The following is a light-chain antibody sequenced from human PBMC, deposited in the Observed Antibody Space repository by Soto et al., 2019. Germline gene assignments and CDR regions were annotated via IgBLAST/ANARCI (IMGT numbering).Light chain of an antibody. CDR2: GAS. V-gene: IGKV3-15*01. CDR3: QQYNNWPPPT. J-gene: IGKJ1*01. Sequence: EIVMTQSPATLSVSPGERATPSCRASQSVSSNLAWYQQKPGQAPRLLIYGASTRATGIPARFSGSGSGTEFTLTISSLQSEDFAVYYCQQYNNWPPPTFGQGTKV. CDR1: QSVSSN.